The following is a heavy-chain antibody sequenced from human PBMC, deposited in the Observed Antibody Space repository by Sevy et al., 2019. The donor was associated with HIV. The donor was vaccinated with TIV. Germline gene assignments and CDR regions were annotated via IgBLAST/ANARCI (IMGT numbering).Heavy chain of an antibody. CDR3: ARHASGKDDFWSGYWTQGYYYYYGMDV. CDR2: IYYSGST. Sequence: SETLSLTCTVSGGSISSSSYYWGWIRQPPGKGLEWIGSIYYSGSTYYNPSLKSRVTISVDTSKNQFSLKLRSVTAADTAVYYCARHASGKDDFWSGYWTQGYYYYYGMDVWGQGTTVTVSS. V-gene: IGHV4-39*01. J-gene: IGHJ6*02. D-gene: IGHD3-3*01. CDR1: GGSISSSSYY.